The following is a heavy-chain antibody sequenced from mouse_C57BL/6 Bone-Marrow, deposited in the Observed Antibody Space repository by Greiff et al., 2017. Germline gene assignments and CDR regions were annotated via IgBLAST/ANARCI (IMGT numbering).Heavy chain of an antibody. CDR1: GFNIKDDY. CDR2: IDPENGGT. CDR3: KGYAMGY. V-gene: IGHV14-4*01. J-gene: IGHJ4*01. Sequence: EVQGVESGAELVRPGASVKLSCTASGFNIKDDYMHWVKQRPEQGLEWIGWIDPENGGTAYASKFQCQATITADTSSNPASLQLGSLTAGDTAVYYCKGYAMGYWGQGTSVTVSS.